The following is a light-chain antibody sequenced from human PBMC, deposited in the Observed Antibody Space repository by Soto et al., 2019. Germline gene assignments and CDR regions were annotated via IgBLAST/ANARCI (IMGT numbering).Light chain of an antibody. CDR2: DAS. J-gene: IGKJ4*01. CDR3: QQYDYSPPT. V-gene: IGKV3D-15*02. Sequence: EIVMKQSPATLSVSPGERATLSCRASQSVSSSLAWYQQKPGLAPRLLIYDASTRATGISDRFSGSGSGTDFTLTISRLEPEDFAVYSCQQYDYSPPTFGGGTKVDIK. CDR1: QSVSSS.